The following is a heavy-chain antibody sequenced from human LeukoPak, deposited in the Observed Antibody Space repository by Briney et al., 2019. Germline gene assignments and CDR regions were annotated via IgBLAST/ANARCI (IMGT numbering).Heavy chain of an antibody. D-gene: IGHD3-9*01. CDR2: INHSGST. V-gene: IGHV4-34*01. CDR1: GGSFSGYY. CDR3: ARDGILTGYFDY. Sequence: SETLSLTYAVYGGSFSGYYWSWIRQPPGKGLEWIGEINHSGSTNYNPSLKSRVTISVDTSKNQFSLKLSSVTAADTAVYYCARDGILTGYFDYWGQGTLVTVSS. J-gene: IGHJ4*02.